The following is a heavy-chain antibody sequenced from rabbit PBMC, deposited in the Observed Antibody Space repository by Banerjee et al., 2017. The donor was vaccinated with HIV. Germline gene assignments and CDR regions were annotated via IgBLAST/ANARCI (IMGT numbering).Heavy chain of an antibody. CDR2: ISAGSSGKT. CDR3: ARFDDGGGDYPLDL. D-gene: IGHD2-1*01. Sequence: QEQLEESGGDLVKPGASLTLTCTASGFSFSSDYYMCWVRQAPGKGLEWIACISAGSSGKTYYASWAKGRFTISKTSSTTVTLQMTSLTAADTATYFCARFDDGGGDYPLDLWGPGTLVTVS. CDR1: GFSFSSDYY. J-gene: IGHJ4*01. V-gene: IGHV1S45*01.